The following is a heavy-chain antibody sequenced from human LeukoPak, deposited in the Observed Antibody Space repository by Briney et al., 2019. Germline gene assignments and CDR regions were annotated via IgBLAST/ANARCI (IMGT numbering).Heavy chain of an antibody. CDR2: ISGSGGST. V-gene: IGHV3-23*01. Sequence: GGSLRLSCAASGFTFSSYGMHWVRQAPGKGLEWVSAISGSGGSTYYADSVKGRFTISRDNSKNTLYLQMNSLRAEDTAVYYCAKSLSTGGRIRTDAFDFWGQGTMVTVSS. CDR3: AKSLSTGGRIRTDAFDF. D-gene: IGHD1-14*01. CDR1: GFTFSSYG. J-gene: IGHJ3*01.